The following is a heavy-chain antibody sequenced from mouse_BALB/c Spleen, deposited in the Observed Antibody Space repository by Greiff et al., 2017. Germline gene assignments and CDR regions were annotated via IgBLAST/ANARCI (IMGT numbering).Heavy chain of an antibody. J-gene: IGHJ3*01. CDR3: ARYYDYGWFAY. CDR2: INPSNGRT. CDR1: GYTFTSYW. D-gene: IGHD2-4*01. V-gene: IGHV1S81*02. Sequence: QVQLQQPGAELVKPGASVKLSCKASGYTFTSYWMHWVKQRPGQGLEWIGEINPSNGRTNYNEKFKSKATLTVDKSSSTAYMQLSSLTSEDSAVYYCARYYDYGWFAYWGQGTLVTVSA.